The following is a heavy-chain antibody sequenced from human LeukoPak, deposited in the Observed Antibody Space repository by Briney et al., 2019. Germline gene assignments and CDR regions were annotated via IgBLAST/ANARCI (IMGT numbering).Heavy chain of an antibody. D-gene: IGHD1-26*01. V-gene: IGHV4-59*11. J-gene: IGHJ4*02. Sequence: SETLSLTCTVSGGSISSHYWSWIRQPPGKGLEWIGYIYYSGSTNYNPSPKSRVTISVDTSKNQFSLKLSSVTAADTAVYYCARSLYSGSWAFDYWGQGTLVTVSS. CDR3: ARSLYSGSWAFDY. CDR2: IYYSGST. CDR1: GGSISSHY.